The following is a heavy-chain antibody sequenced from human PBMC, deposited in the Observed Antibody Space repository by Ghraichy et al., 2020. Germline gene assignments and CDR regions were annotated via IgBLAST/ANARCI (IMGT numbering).Heavy chain of an antibody. CDR3: ARDTPQPRYCSGGSCYEYNWFDP. V-gene: IGHV4-61*01. Sequence: SETLSLTCTVSGGSVSSGSYYWSWIRQPPGKGLEWIGYIYYSGSTNYNPSLKSRVTISVDTSKNQFSLKLSSVTAADTAVYYCARDTPQPRYCSGGSCYEYNWFDPWGQGTLVTVSS. J-gene: IGHJ5*02. CDR2: IYYSGST. CDR1: GGSVSSGSYY. D-gene: IGHD2-15*01.